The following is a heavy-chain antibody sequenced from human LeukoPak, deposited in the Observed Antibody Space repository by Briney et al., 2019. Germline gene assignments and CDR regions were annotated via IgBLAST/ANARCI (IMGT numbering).Heavy chain of an antibody. CDR2: IIPILGIA. CDR1: GGTFSSYA. J-gene: IGHJ4*02. V-gene: IGHV1-69*04. Sequence: SVKVSRKASGGTFSSYAISWVRQAPGQGLEWMGRIIPILGIANYAQKFQGRVTITADKSTSTAYMELSSLRSEDTAVYYCARSGGSSGWYEPPYYFDYWGQGTLVTVSS. D-gene: IGHD6-19*01. CDR3: ARSGGSSGWYEPPYYFDY.